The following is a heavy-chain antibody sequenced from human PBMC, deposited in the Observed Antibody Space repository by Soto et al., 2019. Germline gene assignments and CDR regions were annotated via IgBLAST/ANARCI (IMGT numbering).Heavy chain of an antibody. CDR2: ISGSGGST. Sequence: GGSLILSCAASGFTFSSYAMSWVRQAPGKGLEWVSAISGSGGSTYYADSVKGRFTISRDNSKNTLYLQMNSLRAEDTAVYYCAKMGVREASSWPGLFDPWGQGTLVTVAS. D-gene: IGHD6-13*01. CDR1: GFTFSSYA. V-gene: IGHV3-23*01. J-gene: IGHJ5*02. CDR3: AKMGVREASSWPGLFDP.